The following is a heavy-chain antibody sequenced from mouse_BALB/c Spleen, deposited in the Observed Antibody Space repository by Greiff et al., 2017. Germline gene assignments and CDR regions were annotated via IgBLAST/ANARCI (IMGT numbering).Heavy chain of an antibody. CDR2: IYPYNGGT. Sequence: EVKLQESGPELVKPGASVKISCKASGYTFTDYNMHWVKQSHGKSLEWIGYIYPYNGGTGYNQKFKSKATLTVDNSSSTAYMELRSLTSEDSAVYYCARSYYYGSSYSWFAYWGQGTLVTVSA. V-gene: IGHV1S29*02. CDR3: ARSYYYGSSYSWFAY. CDR1: GYTFTDYN. J-gene: IGHJ3*01. D-gene: IGHD1-1*01.